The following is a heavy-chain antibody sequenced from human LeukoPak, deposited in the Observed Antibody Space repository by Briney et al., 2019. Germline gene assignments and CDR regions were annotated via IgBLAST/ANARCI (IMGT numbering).Heavy chain of an antibody. J-gene: IGHJ4*02. V-gene: IGHV3-48*01. Sequence: GGSLRLSCAASGFTFSSYSMNWVRQAPGKGLEWVSYISSSSSTIYYADSVKGRFTISRDNAKNSLYLQMSSLRAEDTAVYYCAREKVRWEPNFDYWGQGTLVTVSS. CDR2: ISSSSSTI. CDR1: GFTFSSYS. CDR3: AREKVRWEPNFDY. D-gene: IGHD1-26*01.